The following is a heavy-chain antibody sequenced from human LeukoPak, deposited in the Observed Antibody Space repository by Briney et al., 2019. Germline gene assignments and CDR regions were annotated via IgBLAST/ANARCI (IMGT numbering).Heavy chain of an antibody. V-gene: IGHV3-21*01. CDR1: GFTFSSYS. CDR2: ISSSSSYI. CDR3: ARDLTQYYDFWSGYSFAPHYYYMDV. Sequence: GGSLRLSCAASGFTFSSYSMNWVRQAPGKGLEWVSSISSSSSYIYYADSVKGRFTISRDNAKNSLYLQMNSLRAEDTAVYYCARDLTQYYDFWSGYSFAPHYYYMDVWGKGTTVTVSS. D-gene: IGHD3-3*01. J-gene: IGHJ6*03.